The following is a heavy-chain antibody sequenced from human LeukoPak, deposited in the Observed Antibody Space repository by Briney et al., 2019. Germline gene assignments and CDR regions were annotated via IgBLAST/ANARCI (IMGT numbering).Heavy chain of an antibody. CDR3: AREGALTVTKDAFDI. CDR1: GFTFSSYS. V-gene: IGHV3-21*01. Sequence: GGSLRLSCAASGFTFSSYSMNWVRQAPGKGLEWVSSISSSSSYIYYADSVKGRFTISRDNAENSLYLQMNSLRAEDTAVYYCAREGALTVTKDAFDIWGQGTMVTVSS. J-gene: IGHJ3*02. D-gene: IGHD4-17*01. CDR2: ISSSSSYI.